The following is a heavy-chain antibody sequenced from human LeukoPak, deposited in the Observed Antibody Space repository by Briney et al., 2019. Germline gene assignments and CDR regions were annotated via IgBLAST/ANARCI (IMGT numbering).Heavy chain of an antibody. CDR2: ISYDGSNK. V-gene: IGHV3-30-3*01. CDR1: GFTFSSYA. J-gene: IGHJ4*02. D-gene: IGHD6-6*01. Sequence: GGSLRLSCAASGFTFSSYAMHWVRQAPGKGLEWVAVISYDGSNKYYADSVKGRFTISRDNSKNTLYLQMNSLRAEDTAVYYCAKASAAARPYYFDYWGQGTLVTVSS. CDR3: AKASAAARPYYFDY.